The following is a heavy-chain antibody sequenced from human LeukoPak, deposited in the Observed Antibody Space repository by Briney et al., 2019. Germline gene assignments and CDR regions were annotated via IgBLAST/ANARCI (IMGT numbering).Heavy chain of an antibody. CDR1: GESFSGYY. J-gene: IGHJ6*03. CDR3: ARAWGAAAGTGYYYMDV. Sequence: PSDTLSLTCAVCGESFSGYYWSWVRQPPGKGLEWIGEINHSGSTNYNPSLKSRVTISVDTSKNQFSLKLSSVTAADTAVYYCARAWGAAAGTGYYYMDVWGKGTTVTVSS. D-gene: IGHD6-13*01. CDR2: INHSGST. V-gene: IGHV4-34*01.